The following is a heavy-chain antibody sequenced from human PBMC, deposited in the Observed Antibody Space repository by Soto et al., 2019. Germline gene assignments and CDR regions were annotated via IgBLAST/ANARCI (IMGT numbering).Heavy chain of an antibody. D-gene: IGHD3-10*01. V-gene: IGHV3-74*01. CDR2: IKYDGSST. Sequence: EVQLVESGGGLVQPGGSLRLSCAASGFTFSRDWMHWVRQAPGKGLVWVSRIKYDGSSTNYADSVKGRFTISRDNAKNTVYLHMNSLRDEDTAVYYCARGACGNYYVDYWGQGALVTVAS. J-gene: IGHJ4*02. CDR1: GFTFSRDW. CDR3: ARGACGNYYVDY.